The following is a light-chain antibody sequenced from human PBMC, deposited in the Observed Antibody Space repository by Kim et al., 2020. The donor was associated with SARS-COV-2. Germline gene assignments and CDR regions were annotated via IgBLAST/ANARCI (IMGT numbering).Light chain of an antibody. CDR1: SSDGGGYNY. Sequence: QSALTQPASVSGSPGQSITISCTGTSSDGGGYNYVSWYQQHPGKAPKLMIYDGSNRPSGVSNRFSGSKSGNTASLTISGLQAEDEADYYCSSYTSSSTLVFGTGTKVTVL. CDR3: SSYTSSSTLV. CDR2: DGS. V-gene: IGLV2-14*03. J-gene: IGLJ1*01.